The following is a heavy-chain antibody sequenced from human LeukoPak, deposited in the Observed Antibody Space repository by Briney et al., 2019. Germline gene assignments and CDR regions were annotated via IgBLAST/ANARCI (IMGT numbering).Heavy chain of an antibody. CDR2: IYTSGST. D-gene: IGHD3-10*01. CDR1: GGSISSNSYY. Sequence: SERLSLTCAVSGGSISSNSYYWSWIRQPAGKGLEWIGRIYTSGSTNYNPSLKSRVTISVDTSKNQFSLKLSSVTAADTAVYYCARDSYYYGSGSYWFDPWGQGTLVTVSS. V-gene: IGHV4-61*02. CDR3: ARDSYYYGSGSYWFDP. J-gene: IGHJ5*02.